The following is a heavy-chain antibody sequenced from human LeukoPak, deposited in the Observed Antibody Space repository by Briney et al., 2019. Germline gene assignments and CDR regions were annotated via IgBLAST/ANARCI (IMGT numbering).Heavy chain of an antibody. CDR2: ISSDASSI. CDR3: ATLGPPIY. Sequence: GGSLRLSCAASGFTFSSYWMNWVRQAPGKGLMWVSRISSDASSILYADSVKGRFTISRDNAKNTLYLQMNSLRAEDTAVYYCATLGPPIYWGQGTLVTVSS. J-gene: IGHJ4*02. CDR1: GFTFSSYW. V-gene: IGHV3-74*01.